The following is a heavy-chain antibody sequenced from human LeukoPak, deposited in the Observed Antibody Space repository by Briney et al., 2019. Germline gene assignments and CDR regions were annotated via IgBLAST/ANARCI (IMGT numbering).Heavy chain of an antibody. CDR3: ARDSPLTYYYDSSGYYTPSGYYYGMDV. D-gene: IGHD3-22*01. Sequence: GGSLRLSCAASGFTVSSNYMSWVRQAPGKGLEWVSVIYSGGSTYYADSVKGRFTISRDNSKNTLYLQMNSLRAEDTAVYYCARDSPLTYYYDSSGYYTPSGYYYGMDVWGQGTTVTVSS. J-gene: IGHJ6*02. CDR1: GFTVSSNY. CDR2: IYSGGST. V-gene: IGHV3-66*01.